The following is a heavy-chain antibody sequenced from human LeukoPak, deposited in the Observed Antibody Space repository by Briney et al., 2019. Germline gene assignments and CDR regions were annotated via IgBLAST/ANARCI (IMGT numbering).Heavy chain of an antibody. CDR1: GGSFSGYY. Sequence: SETLSLTCAVYGGSFSGYYWSRIRQPPGKGLEWIGEINHSGSTNYNPSLKSRVTISVDTSKNQFSLKLSSVTAADTAVYYCARIPGIAAAGTGWFDPWGQGTLVTVSS. V-gene: IGHV4-34*01. J-gene: IGHJ5*02. CDR2: INHSGST. CDR3: ARIPGIAAAGTGWFDP. D-gene: IGHD6-13*01.